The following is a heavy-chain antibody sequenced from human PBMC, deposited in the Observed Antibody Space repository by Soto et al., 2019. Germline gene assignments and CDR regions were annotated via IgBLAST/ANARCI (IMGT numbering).Heavy chain of an antibody. D-gene: IGHD4-17*01. V-gene: IGHV3-48*02. Sequence: GGSLRLSCAASGFTFSSYSMNWVRQAPGKGLEWVSYISSSSSTIYYADSVKGRFTISRDNAKNSLYLQMNSLRDEDTAVYYCARPTVTRDYYYGMDVWGQGTTVTVSS. CDR2: ISSSSSTI. CDR1: GFTFSSYS. J-gene: IGHJ6*02. CDR3: ARPTVTRDYYYGMDV.